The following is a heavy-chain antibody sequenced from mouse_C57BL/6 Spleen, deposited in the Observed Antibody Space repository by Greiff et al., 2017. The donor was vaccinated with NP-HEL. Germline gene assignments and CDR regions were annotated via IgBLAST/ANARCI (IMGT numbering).Heavy chain of an antibody. Sequence: QVQLQQPGAELVMPGASVKLSCKASGYTFTSYWMHWVKQRPGQGLEWIGEIDPSDSYTNYNQKFKGKSTLTVDKSSSTAYMQLSSLTSEDSAVYYCARRTYYYGSSYVTGYFDVWGTGTTVTVSS. CDR2: IDPSDSYT. CDR1: GYTFTSYW. V-gene: IGHV1-69*01. D-gene: IGHD1-1*01. J-gene: IGHJ1*03. CDR3: ARRTYYYGSSYVTGYFDV.